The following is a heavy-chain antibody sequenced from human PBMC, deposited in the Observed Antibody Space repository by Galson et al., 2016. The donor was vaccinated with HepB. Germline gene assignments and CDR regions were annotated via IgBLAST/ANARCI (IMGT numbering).Heavy chain of an antibody. J-gene: IGHJ4*02. V-gene: IGHV4-59*01. CDR3: ASEEDGGNGEFDS. Sequence: SETLSLTCTVSGASISNYYWAWIRQPPGKGLEWIGYIYYSGSTNYNPSLKSRLTISVDTSKNQFSLRLRSVTAADTAVYYCASEEDGGNGEFDSWGQGTLSPSPQ. D-gene: IGHD4-23*01. CDR1: GASISNYY. CDR2: IYYSGST.